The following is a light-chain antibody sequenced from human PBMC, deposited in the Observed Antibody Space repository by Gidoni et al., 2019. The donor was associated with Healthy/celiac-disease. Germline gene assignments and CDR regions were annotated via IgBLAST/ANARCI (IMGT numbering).Light chain of an antibody. CDR2: AAS. Sequence: IQMAQSPSARSASVGGRVTITSRASQSISSYLNWYQQKPGPAPQLLIYAASSLQSGVPSRFSGSGSGTALTLTISSLQPEDFSTYYCQQSYSRTFGQGTKVEIK. J-gene: IGKJ1*01. CDR3: QQSYSRT. CDR1: QSISSY. V-gene: IGKV1-39*01.